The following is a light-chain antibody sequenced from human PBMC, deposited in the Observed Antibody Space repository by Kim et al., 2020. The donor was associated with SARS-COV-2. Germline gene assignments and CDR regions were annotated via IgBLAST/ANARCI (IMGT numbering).Light chain of an antibody. CDR3: CSYAGGYTQVA. V-gene: IGLV2-11*01. J-gene: IGLJ2*01. CDR2: DVI. CDR1: SSDVVGYNY. Sequence: QSVTLSCTGTSSDVVGYNYVSWYQQYPGKAPKLMIYDVIKRPSGVPDRFSGSKSGNTASLTISGLQAEDEAAYYCCSYAGGYTQVAFGGGTQLTVL.